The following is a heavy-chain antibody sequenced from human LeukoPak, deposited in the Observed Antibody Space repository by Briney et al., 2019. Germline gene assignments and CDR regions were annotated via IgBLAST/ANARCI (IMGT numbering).Heavy chain of an antibody. J-gene: IGHJ5*02. D-gene: IGHD2-2*01. CDR3: ARGPRDQTWFDP. Sequence: SETLSLTCTVSGGSISSHHWNWIRHPPGKGLEWIGYIYYSGSTNYNPSLRSRVTISVDTSKNQSSLKVSSVTAADTAVYYCARGPRDQTWFDPWGQGTRVTVSS. CDR1: GGSISSHH. V-gene: IGHV4-59*11. CDR2: IYYSGST.